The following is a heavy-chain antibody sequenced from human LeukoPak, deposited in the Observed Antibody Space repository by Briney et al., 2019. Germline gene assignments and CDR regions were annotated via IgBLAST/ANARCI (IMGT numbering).Heavy chain of an antibody. J-gene: IGHJ4*02. Sequence: PGGSLRLSCAASGFTFGNYWMHWVRQAPGKGLVWVSRINSDGRGISYADSVKGRFTISRDNAKNTLYLQMNSLRAEDTAVYYCARVRYGYGYDWWGQGTLVTVSS. V-gene: IGHV3-74*01. D-gene: IGHD5-18*01. CDR1: GFTFGNYW. CDR2: INSDGRGI. CDR3: ARVRYGYGYDW.